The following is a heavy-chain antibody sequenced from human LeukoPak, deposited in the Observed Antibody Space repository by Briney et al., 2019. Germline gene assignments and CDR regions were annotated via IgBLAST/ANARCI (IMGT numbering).Heavy chain of an antibody. Sequence: GGSLRLSCAASGFIFNSCAMSWVRQAPGKGLEWVSSISVSGGHTHYADSVRGRFTISRDNSKNTVGLQMNSLRADDTAVYYCVKGEVQWVEADWGQGTLVTVSS. CDR3: VKGEVQWVEAD. V-gene: IGHV3-23*01. CDR1: GFIFNSCA. J-gene: IGHJ4*02. CDR2: ISVSGGHT. D-gene: IGHD6-19*01.